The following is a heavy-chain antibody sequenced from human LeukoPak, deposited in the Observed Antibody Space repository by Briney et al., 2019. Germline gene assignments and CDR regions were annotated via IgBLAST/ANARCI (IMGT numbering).Heavy chain of an antibody. D-gene: IGHD2-2*01. CDR1: GFTFSSYW. CDR2: INSDGSST. J-gene: IGHJ6*03. V-gene: IGHV3-74*01. Sequence: GGSLRLSCAASGFTFSSYWMHWVRHVPGKGLVWVSCINSDGSSTSYADSVKGRFTISRDNAKNSLYLQMNSLRAEDTAVYYCARDDFVVVPAAAYYYYYMDVWGKGTTVTVSS. CDR3: ARDDFVVVPAAAYYYYYMDV.